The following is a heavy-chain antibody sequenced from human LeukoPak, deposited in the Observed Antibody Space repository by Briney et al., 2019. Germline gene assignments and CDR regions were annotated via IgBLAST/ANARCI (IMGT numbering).Heavy chain of an antibody. CDR2: IWSDATNQ. J-gene: IGHJ4*02. D-gene: IGHD4-11*01. CDR1: GFTFSHFG. CDR3: AKGAQRGFDYSNSLEH. Sequence: GTSLRLSCEASGFTFSHFGMHWVRQAPGKGLEWVAVIWSDATNQYYGDSVKGRFTISRDNFKKTVSLQRDSLRAEDTAVYYCAKGAQRGFDYSNSLEHWGQGSLVTVSS. V-gene: IGHV3-33*06.